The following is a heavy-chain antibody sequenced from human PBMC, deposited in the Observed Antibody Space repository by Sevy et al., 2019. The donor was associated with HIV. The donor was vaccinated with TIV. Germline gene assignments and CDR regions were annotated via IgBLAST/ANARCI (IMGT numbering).Heavy chain of an antibody. CDR3: SNCAGGSDWGGCDY. V-gene: IGHV3-30*03. J-gene: IGHJ4*02. CDR2: ISYDGSDI. D-gene: IGHD1-26*01. Sequence: GGSLRLSCEVSGFTFSDYGMHWVRQAPGKGLEWLAVISYDGSDIYYPDSVKGRFTVSRDNSKNTLYLQMNSLRPEDTAVYYWSNCAGGSDWGGCDYWGQGTLVTVSS. CDR1: GFTFSDYG.